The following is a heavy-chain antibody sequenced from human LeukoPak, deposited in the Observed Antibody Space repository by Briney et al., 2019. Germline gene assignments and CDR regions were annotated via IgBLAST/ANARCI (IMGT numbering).Heavy chain of an antibody. Sequence: PSETLSLTCAVYGGSFSGYYWSWIRQPPGKGLEWIGEINHSGSTNYNPSLKSRVAILVDTSKNQFSLKLHSVTAADTAVYYCARHVATGSIDAFDIGGQGTMVTVSS. D-gene: IGHD3-9*01. CDR3: ARHVATGSIDAFDI. V-gene: IGHV4-34*01. J-gene: IGHJ3*02. CDR2: INHSGST. CDR1: GGSFSGYY.